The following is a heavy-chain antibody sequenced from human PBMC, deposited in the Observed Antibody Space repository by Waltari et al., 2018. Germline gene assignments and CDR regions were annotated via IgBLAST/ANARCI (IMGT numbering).Heavy chain of an antibody. Sequence: EVQLVESGGVVVQPGGSLRLSCAASGFTFDDYAMHWVRQAPGKGPEWVSLISWDGGSTYYADSVTGRFTISRDNSKNSLYLQMNSLRAEDTALYYCAKDKRAMDGFVVYGMDVWGQGTTVTVSS. CDR2: ISWDGGST. J-gene: IGHJ6*02. D-gene: IGHD5-18*01. V-gene: IGHV3-43D*04. CDR3: AKDKRAMDGFVVYGMDV. CDR1: GFTFDDYA.